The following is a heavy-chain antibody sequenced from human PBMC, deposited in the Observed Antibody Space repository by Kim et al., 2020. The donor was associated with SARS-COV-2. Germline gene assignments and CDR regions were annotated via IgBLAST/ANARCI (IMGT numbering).Heavy chain of an antibody. CDR1: GGSINSADYY. CDR2: IYYSGKT. CDR3: ARYSLSPGMAAVDWFDP. Sequence: SETLSLTCTVSGGSINSADYYWSWIRQHPGKGLEWLGYIYYSGKTYYNPSLKSRITISIDKSKNQFSLKLNSVTAADTAVFYCARYSLSPGMAAVDWFDPWGQGTLVTVSS. V-gene: IGHV4-31*03. D-gene: IGHD6-13*01. J-gene: IGHJ5*02.